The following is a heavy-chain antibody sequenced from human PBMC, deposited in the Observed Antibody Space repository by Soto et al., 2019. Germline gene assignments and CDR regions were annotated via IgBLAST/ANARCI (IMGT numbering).Heavy chain of an antibody. CDR2: ISYDGSNK. Sequence: GRLIRLPWRAAGLKFRDFGMHRVIKAKGKGLEWVAVISYDGSNKYYADSVKGRFTISRDNSKNTLYLQMNSLRAEDTAVYYCAKGPLGFWSRVFEFWVNGTLVTV. CDR3: AKGPLGFWSRVFEF. CDR1: GLKFRDFG. J-gene: IGHJ4*01. D-gene: IGHD3-3*01. V-gene: IGHV3-30*18.